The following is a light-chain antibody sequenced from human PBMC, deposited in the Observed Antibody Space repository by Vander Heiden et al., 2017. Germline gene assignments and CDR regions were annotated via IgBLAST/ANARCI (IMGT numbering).Light chain of an antibody. CDR3: QQYDNLPPLT. CDR2: DAS. Sequence: DIQMTQSPSSLSASVGDRVTMTCQASQDISNYLNWYQQKPGKATKLLIYDASNLETGVPSRFSGSGSGTDFTFTISSLQPEDIATYYCQQYDNLPPLTFGGGTKVEIK. CDR1: QDISNY. V-gene: IGKV1-33*01. J-gene: IGKJ4*01.